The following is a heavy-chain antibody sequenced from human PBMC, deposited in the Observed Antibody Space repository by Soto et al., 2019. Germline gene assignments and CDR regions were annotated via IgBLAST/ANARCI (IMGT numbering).Heavy chain of an antibody. Sequence: SETLSLTCTVSGGSISSYYWSWIRQPPGKGLEWIGYIYYSGSTNYNPSLKSRVTISVDTSKNQFSLKLSSVTAADTAVYYCARDKYYDSSGYSDAFDIWGQGTMVTVSS. CDR1: GGSISSYY. D-gene: IGHD3-22*01. CDR3: ARDKYYDSSGYSDAFDI. J-gene: IGHJ3*02. V-gene: IGHV4-59*01. CDR2: IYYSGST.